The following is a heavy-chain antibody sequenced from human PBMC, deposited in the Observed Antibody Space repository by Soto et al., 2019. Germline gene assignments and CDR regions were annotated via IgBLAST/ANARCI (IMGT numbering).Heavy chain of an antibody. CDR2: ISSDNITK. CDR1: GFSFSNYN. J-gene: IGHJ3*01. Sequence: GGSLRLSCVASGFSFSNYNMNWVRQAPGKGLEWLSYISSDNITKYYADTVRGRFTISRDSAKNSLYLQMNSLRDEDTAVYFCARNVDLWGQGTMVTVSS. V-gene: IGHV3-48*02. CDR3: ARNVDL. D-gene: IGHD2-21*01.